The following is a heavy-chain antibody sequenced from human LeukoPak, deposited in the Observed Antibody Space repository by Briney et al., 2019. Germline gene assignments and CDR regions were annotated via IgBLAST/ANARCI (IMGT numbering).Heavy chain of an antibody. J-gene: IGHJ4*02. D-gene: IGHD3-10*01. CDR1: GFTFSSYW. V-gene: IGHV3-7*01. Sequence: PGGSLRLSCAASGFTFSSYWMSWVRQAPGKGLEWVANIKQDGSEKYYVDSVKGRFTISRDNAKNSLYLQMNSLRAEDTAVYYCARDGGPYYGSGRLDYWGQGTLVTVSS. CDR3: ARDGGPYYGSGRLDY. CDR2: IKQDGSEK.